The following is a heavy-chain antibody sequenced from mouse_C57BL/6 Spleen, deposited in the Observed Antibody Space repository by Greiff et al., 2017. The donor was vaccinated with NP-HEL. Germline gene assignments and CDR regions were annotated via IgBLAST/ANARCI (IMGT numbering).Heavy chain of an antibody. CDR3: ARDYGSNYAMDY. CDR1: GYTFTSYW. V-gene: IGHV1-64*01. Sequence: VQLQQPGAELVKPGASVKLSCKASGYTFTSYWMHWVKQRPGQGLEWIGMIHPNSGSTNYNEKFKSKATLTVDTSSSTAYMQLSSLTSEDSAVYYCARDYGSNYAMDYWGQGTSVTVSS. J-gene: IGHJ4*01. CDR2: IHPNSGST. D-gene: IGHD1-1*01.